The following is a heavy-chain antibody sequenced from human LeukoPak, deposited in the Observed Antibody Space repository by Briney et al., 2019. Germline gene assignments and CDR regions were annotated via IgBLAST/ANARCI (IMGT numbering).Heavy chain of an antibody. CDR3: ARDSSHYLGSSDY. CDR2: ISETGDVT. Sequence: GGSLRLSCIVSGFSFGSYPMSWVRQAPGKGLEWVSVISETGDVTHYADSMKGRFTISRDNIKNTLNLQMNSLRAEDTAIYYCARDSSHYLGSSDYWGQGTLVTVSS. V-gene: IGHV3-23*01. D-gene: IGHD6-6*01. J-gene: IGHJ4*02. CDR1: GFSFGSYP.